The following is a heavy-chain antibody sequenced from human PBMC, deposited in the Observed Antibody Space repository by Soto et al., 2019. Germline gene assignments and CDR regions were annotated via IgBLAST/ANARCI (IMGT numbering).Heavy chain of an antibody. J-gene: IGHJ6*02. D-gene: IGHD2-2*01. V-gene: IGHV1-8*01. CDR2: MNPNSGNT. CDR3: ARDRDQYCISTSCPGMDV. Sequence: ASVKVSCKASGYTFTSYDINWVRQATGQGLEWMGWMNPNSGNTGYAQKFQGRVTMTRNTSISTAYMELSSLRSEDTAVYYCARDRDQYCISTSCPGMDVWGQGTTVTVSS. CDR1: GYTFTSYD.